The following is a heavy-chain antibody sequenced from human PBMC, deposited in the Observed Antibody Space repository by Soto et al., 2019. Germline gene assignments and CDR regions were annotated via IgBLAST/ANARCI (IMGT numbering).Heavy chain of an antibody. Sequence: EVQLLESGGGLVQPGGSLRLSCAASGFTFSNHAMSWVRQAPGKGLGWVAGISGGGGSSYYADSVKGRFTISRDNSKNTLYLQMNSLTAVDSAVYYCADDCGVDCHSAVFYWGQGTLVIVSS. CDR3: ADDCGVDCHSAVFY. V-gene: IGHV3-23*01. D-gene: IGHD2-21*02. J-gene: IGHJ4*02. CDR1: GFTFSNHA. CDR2: ISGGGGSS.